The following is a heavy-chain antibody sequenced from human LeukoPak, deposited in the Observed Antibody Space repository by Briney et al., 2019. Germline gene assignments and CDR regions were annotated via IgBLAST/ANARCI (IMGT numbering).Heavy chain of an antibody. V-gene: IGHV1-2*02. CDR1: GYTFTAYY. D-gene: IGHD1-26*01. CDR3: AREISGSYILDY. J-gene: IGHJ4*02. Sequence: ASVKVSCKASGYTFTAYYMHWVRQAPGQGLEWMGWINPNTGGTNYAQKFQGRVTMTRDTSISTAYMELSRLRSDDTAVYYCAREISGSYILDYWGQGTLVTVSS. CDR2: INPNTGGT.